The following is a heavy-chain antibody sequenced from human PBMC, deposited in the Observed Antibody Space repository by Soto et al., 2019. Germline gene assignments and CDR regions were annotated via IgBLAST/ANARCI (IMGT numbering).Heavy chain of an antibody. CDR1: GFTFSSYA. D-gene: IGHD2-15*01. CDR2: ISGSGGST. J-gene: IGHJ6*02. V-gene: IGHV3-23*01. CDR3: AKAVVVVVAPHWAQDRPYYYGMDV. Sequence: PGGSLRLSCAASGFTFSSYAMSWVRQAPGKGLEWVSAISGSGGSTYYADSVKGRFTISRDNSKNTLYLQMNSLRAEDTAVYYCAKAVVVVVAPHWAQDRPYYYGMDVWGQGTTVTVSS.